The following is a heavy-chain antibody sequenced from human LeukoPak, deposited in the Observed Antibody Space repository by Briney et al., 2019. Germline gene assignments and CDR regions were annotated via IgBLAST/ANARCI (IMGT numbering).Heavy chain of an antibody. CDR2: ISGSGGST. CDR3: AKSTAYYYDSSGTFDS. J-gene: IGHJ3*02. V-gene: IGHV3-23*01. D-gene: IGHD3-22*01. Sequence: GRSLRLSCAASRFTFSSYAMSWVRQAPGKGLEWVSAISGSGGSTYYADSVKGRFTISRDNSKNTLYLQMNSLRAEDTAVYYCAKSTAYYYDSSGTFDSWGQGTMVTVSS. CDR1: RFTFSSYA.